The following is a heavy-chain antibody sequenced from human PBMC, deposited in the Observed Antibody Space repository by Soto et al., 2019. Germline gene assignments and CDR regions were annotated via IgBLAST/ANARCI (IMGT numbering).Heavy chain of an antibody. J-gene: IGHJ5*02. CDR2: IVPMFGTA. Sequence: QVQLVQSGAEVKKPGSSVNVSCKTSGGTFGNSAVTWVRQAPGQGLEWLGGIVPMFGTANYAQKFQGRVTITADGSTITAYMELNSLKTDDTAVYYCARDGDPQSAFWSGPLGGGRFDPWGQGTLVTVSS. CDR1: GGTFGNSA. CDR3: ARDGDPQSAFWSGPLGGGRFDP. V-gene: IGHV1-69*12. D-gene: IGHD3-3*01.